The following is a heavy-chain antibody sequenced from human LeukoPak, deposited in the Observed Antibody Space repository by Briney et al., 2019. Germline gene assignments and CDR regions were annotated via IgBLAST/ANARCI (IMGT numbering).Heavy chain of an antibody. D-gene: IGHD6-13*01. J-gene: IGHJ5*02. Sequence: GGSPRLSCTASGFTFGDYAMSWFRQAPGKGLEWVGFIRSKAYGGTTEYAASVKGRFTISRDDSKSIAYLQMNSLKTEDTAVYYCTRVVGSSWYGWFDPWGQGTLVTVSS. CDR2: IRSKAYGGTT. CDR1: GFTFGDYA. CDR3: TRVVGSSWYGWFDP. V-gene: IGHV3-49*03.